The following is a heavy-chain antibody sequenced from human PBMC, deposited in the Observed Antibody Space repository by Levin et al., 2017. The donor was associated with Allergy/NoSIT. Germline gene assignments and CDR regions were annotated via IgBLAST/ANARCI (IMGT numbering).Heavy chain of an antibody. CDR1: GGAISSGRYY. CDR3: ARAVGADWIIDFDY. V-gene: IGHV4-61*02. Sequence: SQTLSLTCTVSGGAISSGRYYWNWIRQPAGKGLEWIGRIYASGHTNYNPSLKSRVTILVDTSKNQFSLKLSSVTAADTAVYYCARAVGADWIIDFDYWGQGTLVTVSS. CDR2: IYASGHT. J-gene: IGHJ4*02. D-gene: IGHD3-9*01.